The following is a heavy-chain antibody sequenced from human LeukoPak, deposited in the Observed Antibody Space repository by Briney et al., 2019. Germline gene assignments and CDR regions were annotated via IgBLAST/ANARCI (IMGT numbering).Heavy chain of an antibody. D-gene: IGHD2-8*02. Sequence: SGGPLRLSCAACGFIFDHYGMRGARHAPGKGLEWVSGTYWNGGSTGYADSVKGRFTISRDNAQNSLYLQMNSLRAEDTALYYCARGVSYYGTGGLDYWGQGTLVTVSS. J-gene: IGHJ4*02. CDR1: GFIFDHYG. CDR3: ARGVSYYGTGGLDY. CDR2: TYWNGGST. V-gene: IGHV3-20*04.